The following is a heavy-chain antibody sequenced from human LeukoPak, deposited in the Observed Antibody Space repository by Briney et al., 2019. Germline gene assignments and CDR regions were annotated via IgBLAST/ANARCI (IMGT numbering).Heavy chain of an antibody. V-gene: IGHV4-4*07. CDR3: ARASPDMVVPAAIPYY. CDR1: GASIDNYY. D-gene: IGHD2-2*02. Sequence: PSETLSLTCSVSGASIDNYYWNWIRQPAGGGLEWIGRIYAHASGSANYNPSLKSRVTISVDRSKNQFSLKLSSVTAADTAVYYCARASPDMVVPAAIPYYWGQGTLVTVSS. CDR2: IYAHASGSA. J-gene: IGHJ4*02.